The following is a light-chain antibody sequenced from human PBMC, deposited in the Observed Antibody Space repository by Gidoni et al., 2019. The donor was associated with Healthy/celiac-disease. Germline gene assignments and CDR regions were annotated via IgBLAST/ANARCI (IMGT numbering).Light chain of an antibody. CDR2: AAS. Sequence: ANKMTQSPTSLSASVGDRVTITCRASQGIRNDLGWYQQKPGKAPKLLIYAASSLQSGVPSRFSGSGSGTDFTLTISSLQPEDFATYYCLQDYNYPLTFGGGTKVEIK. CDR1: QGIRND. CDR3: LQDYNYPLT. V-gene: IGKV1-6*01. J-gene: IGKJ4*01.